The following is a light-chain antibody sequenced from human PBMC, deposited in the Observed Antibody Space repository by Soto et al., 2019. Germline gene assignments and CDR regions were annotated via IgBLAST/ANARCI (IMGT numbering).Light chain of an antibody. CDR2: AAS. J-gene: IGKJ4*01. Sequence: DIQMTQSPSSLSASVGDRVTITCRANQSVSDSLNWYQQKPGKAPNLLIYAASSLQSGVPSRFSGSGSGTDFTLTISSLQPEDFATYYCQQSYSTPLTFGGGTKVDIK. V-gene: IGKV1-39*01. CDR3: QQSYSTPLT. CDR1: QSVSDS.